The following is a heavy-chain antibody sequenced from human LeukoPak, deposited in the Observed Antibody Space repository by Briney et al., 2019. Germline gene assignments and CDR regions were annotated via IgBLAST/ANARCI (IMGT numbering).Heavy chain of an antibody. V-gene: IGHV3-64*04. D-gene: IGHD3-10*01. Sequence: GGSLRLSCSASGFTFSSYAMHWVRQAPGKGLEYVSAISSNGGSTYYADSVKGRFTISRDNSKNTLYLQMNSLRAEDTAVYYCARSSYTSGSSYFDYWGQGTQVTVSA. J-gene: IGHJ4*02. CDR3: ARSSYTSGSSYFDY. CDR2: ISSNGGST. CDR1: GFTFSSYA.